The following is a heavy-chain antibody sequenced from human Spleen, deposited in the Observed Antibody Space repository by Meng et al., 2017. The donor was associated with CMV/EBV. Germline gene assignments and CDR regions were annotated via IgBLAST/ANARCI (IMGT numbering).Heavy chain of an antibody. CDR3: ASGKGSSSVYFDY. Sequence: SVKVSCKASGGTFSSYAISWVPQAPGQGLEWMGGIIPIFGTANYAQKFQGRVTITTDESTSTAYMDLRSLRSDDTAMYYCASGKGSSSVYFDYWGQGTLVTVSS. J-gene: IGHJ4*02. D-gene: IGHD6-6*01. V-gene: IGHV1-69*05. CDR1: GGTFSSYA. CDR2: IIPIFGTA.